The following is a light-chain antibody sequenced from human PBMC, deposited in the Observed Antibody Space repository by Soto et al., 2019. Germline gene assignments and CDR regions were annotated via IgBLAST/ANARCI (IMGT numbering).Light chain of an antibody. Sequence: DIQMTQSPSSLSASVGDRVTITCRASQSITTYLYWYQQEPGKAPKLLIFSASTLQSGVPARCSGSGYGADFTVTISSLQHGDFATCYCQQSFSSPPHTFGQGTKLEIK. CDR1: QSITTY. J-gene: IGKJ2*01. CDR3: QQSFSSPPHT. CDR2: SAS. V-gene: IGKV1-39*01.